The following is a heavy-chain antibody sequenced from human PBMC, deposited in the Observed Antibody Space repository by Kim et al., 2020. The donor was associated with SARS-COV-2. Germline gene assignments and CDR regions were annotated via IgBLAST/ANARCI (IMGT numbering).Heavy chain of an antibody. CDR2: LDENGSRK. CDR1: GFTFGKSW. Sequence: GGSLRLSCAASGFTFGKSWMSWVRQAPGKGLESVATLDENGSRKYYVDSVKGRFTISRDDAGTSLFLQMGSLRVDDTAVYYCANRSIWGQGTMVTVSS. V-gene: IGHV3-7*01. J-gene: IGHJ3*02. D-gene: IGHD3-16*02. CDR3: ANRSI.